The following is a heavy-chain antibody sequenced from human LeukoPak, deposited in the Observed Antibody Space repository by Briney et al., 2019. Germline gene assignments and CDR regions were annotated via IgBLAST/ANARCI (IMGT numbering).Heavy chain of an antibody. D-gene: IGHD3-22*01. V-gene: IGHV3-23*01. CDR2: ISGSGGST. CDR3: AKEGYDSSGYENDY. J-gene: IGHJ4*02. CDR1: GFTFSSYA. Sequence: GGALRLSCAASGFTFSSYAMSWVRQAPGKGLEWVTAISGSGGSTYYADSVKGRFTISRDTSKNTLYLQMNSLRAEDAAVYYCAKEGYDSSGYENDYWGQGTLVTVSS.